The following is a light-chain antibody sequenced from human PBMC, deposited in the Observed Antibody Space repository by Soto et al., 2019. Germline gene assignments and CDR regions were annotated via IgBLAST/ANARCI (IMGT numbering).Light chain of an antibody. V-gene: IGKV1-5*01. CDR2: DAS. CDR3: LQYSSHSWT. Sequence: DIQMTQSPSSLSPSVGDRVTITCRASRSISDWLAWYQQKPGKAPELLIFDASNLKSGVSSRFSGSGSGTEFTLTISRLQPDDVPTYYCLQYSSHSWTFGQGTKVEIK. J-gene: IGKJ1*01. CDR1: RSISDW.